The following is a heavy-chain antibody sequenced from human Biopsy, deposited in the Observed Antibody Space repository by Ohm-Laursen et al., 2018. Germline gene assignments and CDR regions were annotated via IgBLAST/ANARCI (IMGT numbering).Heavy chain of an antibody. Sequence: SVKVSCKASGYTFTGYYMHWVRQAPGQGLEWMGWINPNSGVTNYARRFQGRVTMTRDTSISTAYMELSRLRSDDTAVYYCARDPRYGYGSYFDYWGQGTLVAVSS. J-gene: IGHJ4*02. CDR2: INPNSGVT. CDR3: ARDPRYGYGSYFDY. CDR1: GYTFTGYY. V-gene: IGHV1-2*02. D-gene: IGHD3-10*01.